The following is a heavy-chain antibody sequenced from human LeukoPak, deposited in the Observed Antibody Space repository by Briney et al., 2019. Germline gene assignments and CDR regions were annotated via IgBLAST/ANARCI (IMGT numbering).Heavy chain of an antibody. CDR2: INPKSGGT. CDR1: GYTFTGYY. V-gene: IGHV1-2*06. J-gene: IGHJ4*02. D-gene: IGHD3-3*01. Sequence: ASVKASCKASGYTFTGYYMHWVRQAPGQGLGWMVRINPKSGGTNYAQKFKGRFTSTRDTSISTAYMGLSRLRSDDTAVYYGARDRGGVVIIPWGQGTLVTVSS. CDR3: ARDRGGVVIIP.